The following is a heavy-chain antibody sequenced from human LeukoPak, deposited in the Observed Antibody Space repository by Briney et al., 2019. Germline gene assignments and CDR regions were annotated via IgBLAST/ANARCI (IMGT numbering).Heavy chain of an antibody. CDR3: ARDRSYYPSYYYMDV. Sequence: SETLSLTRAVSGASMSSYDWSSIRQPPGKGLEWSGYIYYSGSTNYNPSLKSRLNISAGSSKNQSSLELRCLTPARPAVYSCARDRSYYPSYYYMDVWGKGTTVSVCS. CDR2: IYYSGST. V-gene: IGHV4-59*01. CDR1: GASMSSYD. J-gene: IGHJ6*03.